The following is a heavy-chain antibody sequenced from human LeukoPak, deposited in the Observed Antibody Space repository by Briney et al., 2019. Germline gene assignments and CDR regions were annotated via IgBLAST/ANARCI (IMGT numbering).Heavy chain of an antibody. CDR1: GFTFSNYA. J-gene: IGHJ4*02. Sequence: PGGSLRLSRAASGFTFSNYAIYWVRQAPGKGLEWVAFTTYEGSEKYYADSVKGRFTFPRDNSKNTLYLQMNSLRAEDTAVYYCAKDRANAWRSDYGGQGSLVTVSS. CDR3: AKDRANAWRSDY. CDR2: TTYEGSEK. D-gene: IGHD3-3*01. V-gene: IGHV3-30*02.